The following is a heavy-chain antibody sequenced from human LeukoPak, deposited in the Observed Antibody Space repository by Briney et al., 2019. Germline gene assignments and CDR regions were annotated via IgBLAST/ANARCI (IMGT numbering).Heavy chain of an antibody. V-gene: IGHV4-34*01. CDR2: INLSGST. CDR1: GGSFSGYY. Sequence: SETLSLTCAVYGGSFSGYYWSWIRQRPGKGLEWIGEINLSGSTNSNPTLKSRVTISVDRSKNQCSLKLSSVTAADTAVYYWATRSSGTPSYWGQGTLVTVSS. CDR3: ATRSSGTPSY. J-gene: IGHJ4*02. D-gene: IGHD6-13*01.